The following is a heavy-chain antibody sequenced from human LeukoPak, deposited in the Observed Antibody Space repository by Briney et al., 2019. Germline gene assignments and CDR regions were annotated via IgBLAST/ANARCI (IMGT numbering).Heavy chain of an antibody. V-gene: IGHV1-69*13. CDR1: GGTFSSYA. CDR2: IIPIFGTA. Sequence: SVKVSCTASGGTFSSYAISWVRQAPGQGLEWMGGIIPIFGTANYAQKFQGRVTITADESTSTAYMELSSLRSEDTAVYYCARGRRLLPLGLWLDWGQGTLVTVSS. D-gene: IGHD2-21*02. J-gene: IGHJ4*02. CDR3: ARGRRLLPLGLWLD.